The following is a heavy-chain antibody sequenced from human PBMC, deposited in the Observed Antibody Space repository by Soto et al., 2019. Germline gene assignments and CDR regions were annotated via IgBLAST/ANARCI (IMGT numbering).Heavy chain of an antibody. D-gene: IGHD3-22*01. Sequence: GASVKVSCKLSGATFSSYAMSWVRQAPGQGLEWIGGIIPFFGTPNYAQKFRGRVTITADTSTATSYMELSSLRSDDTAVYYCARDKGAYYSHLLYWGQGTLVTVSS. V-gene: IGHV1-69*06. J-gene: IGHJ4*02. CDR3: ARDKGAYYSHLLY. CDR2: IIPFFGTP. CDR1: GATFSSYA.